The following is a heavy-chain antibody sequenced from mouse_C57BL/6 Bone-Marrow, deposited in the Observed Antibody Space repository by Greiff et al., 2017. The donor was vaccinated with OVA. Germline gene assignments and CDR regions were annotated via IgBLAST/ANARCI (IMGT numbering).Heavy chain of an antibody. D-gene: IGHD2-4*01. Sequence: EVHLVESGGGLVKPGGSLKLSCAASGFTFSSYAMSWVRQTPEKRLEWVATISDGGSYTYYPDNVKGRFTISRDNAKNNLYLQMSHLKSEDTAMYYCAREYDYDFRGDYWGQGTSVTVSS. V-gene: IGHV5-4*01. CDR3: AREYDYDFRGDY. CDR2: ISDGGSYT. CDR1: GFTFSSYA. J-gene: IGHJ4*01.